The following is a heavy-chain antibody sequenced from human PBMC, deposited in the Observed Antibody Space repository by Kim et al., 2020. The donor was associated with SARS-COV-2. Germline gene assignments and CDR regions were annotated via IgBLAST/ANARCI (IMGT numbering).Heavy chain of an antibody. Sequence: GGSLRLSCAASGFTFSSYSMNWVRQAPGKGLEWVSSISSSSSYIYYADSVKGRFTISRDNAKNSLYLQMNSLRAEDTAVYYCARDPGPAYSGSYFVYYFDYWGQGTLVTVSS. CDR1: GFTFSSYS. V-gene: IGHV3-21*03. CDR3: ARDPGPAYSGSYFVYYFDY. CDR2: ISSSSSYI. J-gene: IGHJ4*02. D-gene: IGHD1-26*01.